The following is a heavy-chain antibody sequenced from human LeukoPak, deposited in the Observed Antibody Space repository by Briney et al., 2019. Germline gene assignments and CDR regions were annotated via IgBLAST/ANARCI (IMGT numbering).Heavy chain of an antibody. Sequence: PSETLSLTCTVSGGSISSYYWSWIRQPPGKGLEWIGYIYYSGSTNYNPSLKSRVTISVNTSKNQFSLKLSSVTAADTAVYYCARDQKDYYGMDVWGQGTTVTVSS. CDR3: ARDQKDYYGMDV. J-gene: IGHJ6*02. CDR2: IYYSGST. V-gene: IGHV4-59*01. CDR1: GGSISSYY.